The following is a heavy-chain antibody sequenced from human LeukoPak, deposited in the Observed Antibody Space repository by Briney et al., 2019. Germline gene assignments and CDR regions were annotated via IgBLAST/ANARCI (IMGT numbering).Heavy chain of an antibody. D-gene: IGHD2-2*03. CDR2: IKQEGSEK. J-gene: IGHJ4*02. V-gene: IGHV3-7*01. CDR3: ARDVGYCSRTSCYGDYFDY. CDR1: GFTFSSYW. Sequence: PGGSLRLSCAASGFTFSSYWMSWVRQAPGKGLEWVANIKQEGSEKYYVDSVKGRFTISRDNAKNSLYLQMNSLRAEDTAVYYCARDVGYCSRTSCYGDYFDYWGQGTLVTVSS.